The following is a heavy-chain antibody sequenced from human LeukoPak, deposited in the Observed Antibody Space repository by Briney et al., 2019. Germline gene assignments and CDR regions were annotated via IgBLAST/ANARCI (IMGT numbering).Heavy chain of an antibody. D-gene: IGHD2-8*01. J-gene: IGHJ4*02. CDR3: GRTTNTNYYASLNS. V-gene: IGHV3-23*01. CDR2: ISGSNNNT. CDR1: GFTFSNYG. Sequence: PGGSLRLSCAASGFTFSNYGMSWVRQAPGKGLDWVSGISGSNNNTYYADSVKGRFTISRDNSKNTIYLQMNSLRAEDTAIYYCGRTTNTNYYASLNSWGQGTLVTVSS.